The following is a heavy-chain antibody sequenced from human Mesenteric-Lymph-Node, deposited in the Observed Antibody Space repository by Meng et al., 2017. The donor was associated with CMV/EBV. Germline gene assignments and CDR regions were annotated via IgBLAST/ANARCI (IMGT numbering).Heavy chain of an antibody. V-gene: IGHV3-74*03. CDR1: GFIFSSYW. D-gene: IGHD2-2*01. CDR3: VRGGYCSSTSCSWEDYHGTDV. J-gene: IGHJ6*02. Sequence: GESLKISCAASGFIFSSYWMHWVRQAPGKGLVWVSRINTDVSITTYADSMKGRFTISRDNAKNTLYLQMNSLRAEDTAVYYCVRGGYCSSTSCSWEDYHGTDVWGQGTTVTVSS. CDR2: INTDVSIT.